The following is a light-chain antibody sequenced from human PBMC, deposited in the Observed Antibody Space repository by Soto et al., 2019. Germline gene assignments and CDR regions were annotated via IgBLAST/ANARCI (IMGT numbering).Light chain of an antibody. V-gene: IGKV1-5*01. J-gene: IGKJ1*01. CDR1: QSISNW. Sequence: DIQMTQSPSTLSSSLVDRFTITFRASQSISNWLAWYQQKPGKAPKLLIYDASSLESGVPSRFSGSGSGTEFTLTISSLQPDDFATYYCQQYNSYSWTFGQGTKVDI. CDR2: DAS. CDR3: QQYNSYSWT.